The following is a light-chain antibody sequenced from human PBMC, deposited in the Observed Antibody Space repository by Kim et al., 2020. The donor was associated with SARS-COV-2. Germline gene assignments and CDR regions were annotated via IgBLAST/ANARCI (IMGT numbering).Light chain of an antibody. J-gene: IGLJ3*02. CDR3: CSYAGSYTWV. V-gene: IGLV2-11*01. CDR1: SSDVGGYTY. CDR2: DVT. Sequence: GQSVTISCTGTSSDVGGYTYVSWYRQPPGKAPKLMIYDVTKRPSGVPDRFSGSRSGNTASLTISGLQAEDEADYYCCSYAGSYTWVFGGGTQLTVL.